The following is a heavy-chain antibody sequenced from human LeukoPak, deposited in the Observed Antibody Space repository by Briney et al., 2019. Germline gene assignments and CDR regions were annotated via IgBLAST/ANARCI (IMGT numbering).Heavy chain of an antibody. CDR3: AXXXXXXXXXRRENYYYYYMDV. D-gene: IGHD1-14*01. V-gene: IGHV4-59*01. Sequence: SSETLSLTCTVSGGSISSYYWSWIRQPPGKGLEWIGYIHYSGSTNYNPSLKSRVTISVDTSKKQFSLKLSSGTAADTAVYYCAXXXXXXXXXRRENYYYYYMDVWGKGTTVTISS. CDR2: IHYSGST. CDR1: GGSISSYY. J-gene: IGHJ6*03.